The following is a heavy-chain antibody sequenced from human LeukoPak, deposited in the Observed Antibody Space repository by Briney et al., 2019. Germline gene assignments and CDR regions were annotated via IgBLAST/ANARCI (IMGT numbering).Heavy chain of an antibody. CDR1: GFTFSRDA. CDR2: INSRRTHT. CDR3: ARGGGSYSY. V-gene: IGHV3-21*01. J-gene: IGHJ4*02. Sequence: GGSLRLSCAGSGFTFSRDAMNWVRQAPGKGLEWVSSINSRRTHTAYADSVKGRFAISRDNGNNSVFLQMNSLGVDDTAIYFCARGGGSYSYWGQGVRVTVSS. D-gene: IGHD1-26*01.